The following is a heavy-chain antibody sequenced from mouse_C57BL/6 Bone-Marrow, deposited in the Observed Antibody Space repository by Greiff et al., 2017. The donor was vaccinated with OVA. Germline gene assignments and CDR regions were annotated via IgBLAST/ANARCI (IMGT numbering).Heavy chain of an antibody. D-gene: IGHD1-1*01. CDR3: AKIVPYYYGSSYGYFDY. J-gene: IGHJ2*01. CDR1: GYTFTSYG. V-gene: IGHV1-81*01. CDR2: IYPRSGNT. Sequence: VKLVESGAELARPGASVKLSCKASGYTFTSYGISWVKQRTGQGLEWIGEIYPRSGNTYYNEKFKGKATLTADKSSSTAYMELRSLTSEDSAVYFCAKIVPYYYGSSYGYFDYWGQGTTLTVSS.